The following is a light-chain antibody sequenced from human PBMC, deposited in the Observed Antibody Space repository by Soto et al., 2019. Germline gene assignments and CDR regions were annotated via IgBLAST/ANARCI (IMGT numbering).Light chain of an antibody. CDR2: GAS. V-gene: IGKV3-20*01. CDR1: QSLSSS. CDR3: QQYGSSPPRT. J-gene: IGKJ1*01. Sequence: VMTQSPATLSVSPGERASLSCRASQSLSSSLAWYQQKPGQAPRLLICGASTRATDVPDRFSGSGSGADFTLSISRLEPEDFAVYYCQQYGSSPPRTFGQGTKVDNK.